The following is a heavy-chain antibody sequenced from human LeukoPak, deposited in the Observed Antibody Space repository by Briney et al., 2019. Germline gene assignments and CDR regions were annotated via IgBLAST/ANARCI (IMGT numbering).Heavy chain of an antibody. CDR2: IYYSGST. CDR1: GGSISSYY. V-gene: IGHV4-59*08. Sequence: SETLSLTCTVSGGSISSYYWSWIRQPPGKGLEWIGYIYYSGSTNYNPSLKSRVTISVDTSKNQFSLKLSSVTAADTAVYYCARHDKYQLLSPFDYWGQGTLVTVSS. J-gene: IGHJ4*02. D-gene: IGHD2-2*01. CDR3: ARHDKYQLLSPFDY.